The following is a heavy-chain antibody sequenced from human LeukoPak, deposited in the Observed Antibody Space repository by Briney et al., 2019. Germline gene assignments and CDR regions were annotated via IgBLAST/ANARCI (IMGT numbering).Heavy chain of an antibody. CDR1: GYTFTSYY. CDR2: ISAYNGNT. D-gene: IGHD3-10*01. CDR3: ARQSAYGSGSYYAFGY. J-gene: IGHJ4*02. V-gene: IGHV1-18*04. Sequence: ASVKVSCKASGYTFTSYYMHWVRQAPGQGLEWMGWISAYNGNTNYAQKLQGRVTMTTDTSTSTAYMELRSLRSDDTAVYYCARQSAYGSGSYYAFGYWGQGTLVTVSS.